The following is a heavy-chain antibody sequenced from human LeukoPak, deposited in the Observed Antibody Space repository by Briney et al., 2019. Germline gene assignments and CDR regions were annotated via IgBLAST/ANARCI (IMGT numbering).Heavy chain of an antibody. J-gene: IGHJ4*02. CDR1: GFAFSSYA. CDR3: AKDIGYDILTNFDY. V-gene: IGHV3-23*01. Sequence: PGGSLRLSCAASGFAFSSYAMSWVRQAPGKGLEWVSSISGSGVSTYYADSVKGRFTISRDNAKNSLYLQMNSLRAEDTALYYCAKDIGYDILTNFDYWGQGTLVTVSS. D-gene: IGHD3-9*01. CDR2: ISGSGVST.